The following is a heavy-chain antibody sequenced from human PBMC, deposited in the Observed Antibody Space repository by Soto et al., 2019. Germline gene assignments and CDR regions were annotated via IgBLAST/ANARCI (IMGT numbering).Heavy chain of an antibody. CDR3: AKGRRSRLVPFDY. D-gene: IGHD2-21*01. CDR1: GFTFSSYA. CDR2: ISGSGGST. V-gene: IGHV3-23*01. J-gene: IGHJ4*02. Sequence: VGSLRLSCAASGFTFSSYAMSWVRQAPGKGLEWVSAISGSGGSTYYADSVKGRFTISRDNSKNTLYLQMNSLRAEDTAVYYCAKGRRSRLVPFDYWGQGTLVTVSS.